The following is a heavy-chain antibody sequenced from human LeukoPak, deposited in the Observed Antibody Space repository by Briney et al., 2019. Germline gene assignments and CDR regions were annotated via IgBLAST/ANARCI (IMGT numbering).Heavy chain of an antibody. CDR2: IKPDGSEK. Sequence: GGSLRLSCAATGFTFSSYWMSWVRQAPGKGLEWVANIKPDGSEKYYVDSVKGRFTISRDNAKNSLYLQMNSLRAGDTAVYYCLGNWFDPWGQGTLVTVSS. J-gene: IGHJ5*02. CDR1: GFTFSSYW. CDR3: LGNWFDP. V-gene: IGHV3-7*01.